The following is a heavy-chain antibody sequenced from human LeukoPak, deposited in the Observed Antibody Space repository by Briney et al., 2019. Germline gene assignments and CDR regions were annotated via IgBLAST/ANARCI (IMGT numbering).Heavy chain of an antibody. CDR1: GGSISSSSYY. D-gene: IGHD1-26*01. CDR3: ARDQGGNYFDY. V-gene: IGHV4-39*07. J-gene: IGHJ4*02. Sequence: SETLSLTCTVSGGSISSSSYYWGWIRQPPGKGLEWIGSIHYSGSTYYNPSLKSRVTISVDTSKNQFSLKLSSVTAADTAVYYCARDQGGNYFDYWGQGTLVTVSS. CDR2: IHYSGST.